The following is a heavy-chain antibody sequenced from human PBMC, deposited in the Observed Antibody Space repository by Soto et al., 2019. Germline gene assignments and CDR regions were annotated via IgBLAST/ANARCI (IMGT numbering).Heavy chain of an antibody. Sequence: SETLSLTCAVYGGPFSGYYWTWIRQPPGKGLEWIGEINHSGTINFNPSLKSRLTISLDTSKKHFSLKLSSVTDADTAAYYCARADRTLVTSYSLDVWGQGTTVTVSS. V-gene: IGHV4-34*01. J-gene: IGHJ6*02. CDR1: GGPFSGYY. CDR3: ARADRTLVTSYSLDV. D-gene: IGHD2-21*02. CDR2: INHSGTI.